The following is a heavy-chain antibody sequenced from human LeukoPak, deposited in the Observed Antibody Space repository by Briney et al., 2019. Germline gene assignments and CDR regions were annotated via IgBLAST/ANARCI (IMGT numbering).Heavy chain of an antibody. V-gene: IGHV4-59*08. Sequence: SETLSLTCAVSGVSISDYYWSWIGQPAGKGLEWIGYIYHTGDSNQNPSLKGRVTVTLDPPKNQVSLKVTSVTAADTAVYYCARHAFASPLDIWGQGTVVTVSS. CDR3: ARHAFASPLDI. CDR2: IYHTGDS. J-gene: IGHJ4*02. D-gene: IGHD2-21*01. CDR1: GVSISDYY.